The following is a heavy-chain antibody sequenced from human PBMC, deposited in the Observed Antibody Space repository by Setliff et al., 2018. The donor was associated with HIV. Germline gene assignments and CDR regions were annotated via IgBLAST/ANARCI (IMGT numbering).Heavy chain of an antibody. D-gene: IGHD2-15*01. CDR3: ARNQDIDMANDAFDM. CDR1: GYTFTGYY. J-gene: IGHJ3*02. V-gene: IGHV1-2*06. Sequence: GASVKVSCKASGYTFTGYYMHWVRQAPGQGLEWMGRISPHNGGTTYALQFQGRVTMTRDTSMSTIYMELRRLRSDDTAVYFCARNQDIDMANDAFDMWGQGTMVTVSS. CDR2: ISPHNGGT.